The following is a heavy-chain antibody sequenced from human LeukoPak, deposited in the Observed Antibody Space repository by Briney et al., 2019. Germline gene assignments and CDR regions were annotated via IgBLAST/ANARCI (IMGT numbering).Heavy chain of an antibody. CDR1: GFTFSSYW. CDR3: ARDGTIKYCSSTSRKYFDY. D-gene: IGHD2-2*01. CDR2: IKQDGSEK. Sequence: GGSLRLSCAASGFTFSSYWMSWVRQAPGKGLEWVANIKQDGSEKYYVDSVKGRFTISRDNAKDSLYLQMNSLRAEDTAVYYCARDGTIKYCSSTSRKYFDYWGQGTLVTVSS. V-gene: IGHV3-7*01. J-gene: IGHJ4*02.